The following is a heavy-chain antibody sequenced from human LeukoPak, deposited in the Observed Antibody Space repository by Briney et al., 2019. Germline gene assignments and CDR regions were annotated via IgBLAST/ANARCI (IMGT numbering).Heavy chain of an antibody. Sequence: GGSLRLSCSASGFTFDAHGMNWVRQVPGKGLEWVSGIYSGGSTKYTDSVKGRFTISRDISENTVYLQMNSLRSEDSAVYYCARDLRVYYDGSGCFWGQGTLVTVSS. CDR2: IYSGGST. CDR3: ARDLRVYYDGSGCF. J-gene: IGHJ4*02. CDR1: GFTFDAHG. V-gene: IGHV3-53*01. D-gene: IGHD3-22*01.